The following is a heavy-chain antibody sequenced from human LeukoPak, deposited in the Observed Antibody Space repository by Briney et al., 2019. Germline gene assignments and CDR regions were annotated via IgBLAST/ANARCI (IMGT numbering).Heavy chain of an antibody. CDR3: ARPRSGQYYFDY. CDR1: GGSIISSGYY. Sequence: PSETLSLTCTVSGGSIISSGYYWSWIRQPPGKGLEWIGSIYYNGNTYYNPSLKSRVTISVDTSKNQFSLKLTSVTAADKAVYYCARPRSGQYYFDYGAREPWSPSPQ. D-gene: IGHD2-15*01. V-gene: IGHV4-39*01. CDR2: IYYNGNT. J-gene: IGHJ4*02.